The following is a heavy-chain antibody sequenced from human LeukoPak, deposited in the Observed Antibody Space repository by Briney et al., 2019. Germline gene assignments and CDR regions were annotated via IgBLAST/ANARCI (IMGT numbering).Heavy chain of an antibody. CDR3: TTWDGVA. Sequence: PGGSLRLSCAASGFTFSNALMTWVRQAPGKGLEWVGHIKSKTDGGTTDCAAAVKGRFSISRDDSKNALYLQMNSLKTEDTALYYCTTWDGVAWGQGTTVTVSS. CDR1: GFTFSNAL. J-gene: IGHJ3*01. D-gene: IGHD1-26*01. CDR2: IKSKTDGGTT. V-gene: IGHV3-15*01.